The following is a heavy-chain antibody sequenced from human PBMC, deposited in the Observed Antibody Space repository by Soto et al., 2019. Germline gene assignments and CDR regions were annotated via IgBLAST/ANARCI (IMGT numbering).Heavy chain of an antibody. V-gene: IGHV3-33*01. CDR2: IWYDGSNK. Sequence: PGGSLRLSCAASGFTFSSYGMHWVRQAPGKGLEWVAVIWYDGSNKYYADSVKGRFTISRDNSKNTLYLQMNSLRAEDTAVYYCARDLPSYYDSSGYWGQGTLVTVSS. CDR3: ARDLPSYYDSSGY. CDR1: GFTFSSYG. D-gene: IGHD3-22*01. J-gene: IGHJ4*02.